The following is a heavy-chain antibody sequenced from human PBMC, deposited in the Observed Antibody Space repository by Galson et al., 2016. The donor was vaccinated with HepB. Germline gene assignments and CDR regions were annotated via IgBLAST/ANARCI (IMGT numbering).Heavy chain of an antibody. CDR1: GVSISTDNW. J-gene: IGHJ4*02. CDR3: ARDRNDILTGYPQLFDY. D-gene: IGHD3-9*01. V-gene: IGHV4-4*02. Sequence: SETLSLTCAVSGVSISTDNWWSWVRQPPGKGLEWIGEIYHSGATNCNPSLMSRVTISVDTSKNQFSLKVSSVTAADTARYYCARDRNDILTGYPQLFDYWGQGTLVTVSS. CDR2: IYHSGAT.